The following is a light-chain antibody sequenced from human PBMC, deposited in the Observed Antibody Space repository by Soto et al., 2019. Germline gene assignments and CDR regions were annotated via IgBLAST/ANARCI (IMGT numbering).Light chain of an antibody. J-gene: IGKJ1*01. CDR1: QNIRSR. Sequence: DFQMTQSPSTLSASVGDRVTITCRASQNIRSRLAWFQQKPGKAPKLLIYDASSVESGVPQRFSGSGSGTEFPITISSLQTDDFSTYYYQQYHSYWTFGQGTKVEMK. CDR2: DAS. CDR3: QQYHSYWT. V-gene: IGKV1-5*01.